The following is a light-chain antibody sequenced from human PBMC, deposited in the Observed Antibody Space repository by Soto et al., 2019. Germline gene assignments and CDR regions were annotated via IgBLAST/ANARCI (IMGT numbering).Light chain of an antibody. CDR3: QQYNSYPWT. CDR2: DAS. V-gene: IGKV1-33*01. Sequence: DFQITQSPSSLSSSVFGRCTITCQASQNINNYLNWYQQKPGRAPKLLIYDASSRATGIPDRFSGSGSGTDFTLTISRLEPEDFATYYCQQYNSYPWTFGQGTKVDIK. CDR1: QNINNY. J-gene: IGKJ1*01.